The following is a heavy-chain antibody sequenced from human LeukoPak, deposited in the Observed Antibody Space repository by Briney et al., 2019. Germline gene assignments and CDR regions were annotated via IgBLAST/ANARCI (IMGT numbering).Heavy chain of an antibody. J-gene: IGHJ3*02. CDR1: GFTFSSYA. V-gene: IGHV3-23*01. CDR3: ASVGVLGYDSSGYRSRHAFDI. CDR2: ISGSGGST. D-gene: IGHD3-22*01. Sequence: PGGSLRLSCAASGFTFSSYAMSWVRQAPGKGLEWVSAISGSGGSTYYADSVKGRLTISRDNSKNTLYLQMNSLRAEDTAVYYCASVGVLGYDSSGYRSRHAFDIWGQGTMVTVSS.